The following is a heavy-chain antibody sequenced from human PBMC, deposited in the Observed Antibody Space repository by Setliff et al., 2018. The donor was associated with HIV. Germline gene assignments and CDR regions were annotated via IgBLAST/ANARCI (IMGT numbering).Heavy chain of an antibody. D-gene: IGHD5-12*01. CDR2: IYTSGAT. J-gene: IGHJ6*02. CDR3: AREIWGQVAHVPYGMDV. V-gene: IGHV4-61*02. Sequence: SETLSLTCTVSGGSISSENHYLTWIRQPAGRGLEWIGRIYTSGATTYSPSLKSRVTISIDTSETQSSLKLSSVTAADTAIYYCAREIWGQVAHVPYGMDVWGQGTTVTVSS. CDR1: GGSISSENHY.